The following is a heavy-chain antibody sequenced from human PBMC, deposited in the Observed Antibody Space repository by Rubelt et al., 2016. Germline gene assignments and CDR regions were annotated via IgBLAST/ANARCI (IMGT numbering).Heavy chain of an antibody. D-gene: IGHD4-17*01. Sequence: QLQQQESGPGLVKPSETLSLTCTVSGGSISSSSYYWGWIRQPPGKGLEWIGRIYYSGSTYYNPSLKCRVTRSVDTSKNQFSLKLSLVTAAETAVYYGAGVGDWATVTTPFDYWGQGTLVTVSS. J-gene: IGHJ4*02. CDR1: GGSISSSSYY. CDR3: AGVGDWATVTTPFDY. CDR2: IYYSGST. V-gene: IGHV4-39*01.